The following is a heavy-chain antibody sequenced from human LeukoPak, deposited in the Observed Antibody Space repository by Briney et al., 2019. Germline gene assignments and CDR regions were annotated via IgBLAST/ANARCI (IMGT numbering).Heavy chain of an antibody. CDR3: VKGGVGY. Sequence: GGSLRLSCSASGFTLSDYAMHWARQAPGKRLEFVSAISSNGVTTNYADSVKGRFTISRDNSKNTLSLRMSSLRAEDTAVYYCVKGGVGYWGQGTLVTVSS. V-gene: IGHV3-64D*06. D-gene: IGHD3-10*01. CDR1: GFTLSDYA. CDR2: ISSNGVTT. J-gene: IGHJ4*02.